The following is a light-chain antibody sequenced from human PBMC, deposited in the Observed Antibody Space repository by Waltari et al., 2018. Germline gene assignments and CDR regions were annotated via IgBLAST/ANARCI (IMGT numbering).Light chain of an antibody. Sequence: DIQMTQSPSYLSASVGDRVTIICQASQDISMYLNWYQQKQGKASKLLIYDASPFEVVFPSRFSGSASGTDFTFSISSLQPEDFATYFCQQYDNPQFTFGPGTKVDIK. CDR1: QDISMY. CDR2: DAS. CDR3: QQYDNPQFT. J-gene: IGKJ3*01. V-gene: IGKV1-33*01.